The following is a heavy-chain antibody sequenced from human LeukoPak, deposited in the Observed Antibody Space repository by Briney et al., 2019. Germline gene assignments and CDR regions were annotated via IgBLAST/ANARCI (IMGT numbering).Heavy chain of an antibody. CDR2: ISYDGSNK. CDR1: GFTFSRHA. CDR3: ARERGSTTTCYCGLDV. V-gene: IGHV3-30-3*01. Sequence: PGGSLRLSCAASGFTFSRHALHWVRQAPGKGLEWVAVISYDGSNKYYADSVKGRFTITRDNSKNTLYLQMNSLRAEDTAIYYCARERGSTTTCYCGLDVWGQGTTVIVSS. J-gene: IGHJ6*02. D-gene: IGHD2-2*01.